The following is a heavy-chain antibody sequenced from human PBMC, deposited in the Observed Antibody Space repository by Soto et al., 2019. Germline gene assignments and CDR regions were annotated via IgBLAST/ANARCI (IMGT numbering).Heavy chain of an antibody. Sequence: QVQLQESGPGLVKPSQTLSLTCTVSGGSISSGGYYWSWIRQHPGKGLEWIGYIYYSGSTYYNPSLKSRVTISVDTSKNQFSLKLSSVTAADTAVYYCARARKTTVTTFYYYYYMDVWGKGTTVTVSS. J-gene: IGHJ6*03. CDR1: GGSISSGGYY. CDR2: IYYSGST. V-gene: IGHV4-31*03. CDR3: ARARKTTVTTFYYYYYMDV. D-gene: IGHD4-4*01.